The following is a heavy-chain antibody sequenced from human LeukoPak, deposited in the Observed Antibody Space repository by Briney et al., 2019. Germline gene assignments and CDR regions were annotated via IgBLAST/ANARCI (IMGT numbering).Heavy chain of an antibody. CDR2: INPNSGGT. CDR3: ARARVPKRNGFDP. D-gene: IGHD1-1*01. J-gene: IGHJ5*02. CDR1: GYTFTGYY. Sequence: ASVKVSCKASGYTFTGYYMHWVRQAPGQGLEWMGWINPNSGGTNYAQKFQGRVTMTRDTSISTAYMELSRLRSDDTAVYYCARARVPKRNGFDPWAREPWSPSPQ. V-gene: IGHV1-2*02.